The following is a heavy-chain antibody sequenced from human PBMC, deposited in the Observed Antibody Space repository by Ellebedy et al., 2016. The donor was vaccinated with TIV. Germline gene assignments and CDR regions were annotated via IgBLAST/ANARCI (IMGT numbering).Heavy chain of an antibody. V-gene: IGHV1-2*02. Sequence: AASVKVSCKTSGYTFTGSYVHWVRPAPGQGLEWMGWITPNNGGTNYAQKFRGRVTMTRDTSINTAYMELSTLTSDDTAVYYCAISPKQYFFDYWGQGTLVTVSS. CDR1: GYTFTGSY. D-gene: IGHD3-9*01. CDR3: AISPKQYFFDY. J-gene: IGHJ4*02. CDR2: ITPNNGGT.